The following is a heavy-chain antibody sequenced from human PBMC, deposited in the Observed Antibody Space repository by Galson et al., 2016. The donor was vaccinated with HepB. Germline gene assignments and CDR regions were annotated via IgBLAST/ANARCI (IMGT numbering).Heavy chain of an antibody. V-gene: IGHV3-53*01. D-gene: IGHD3-22*01. CDR2: IYSGGST. Sequence: SLRLSCAASGFTVSSSYMSWVRQAPGKGLEWVSVIYSGGSTYYADSVKGRFTISRDNSKNTLYLQMNSLKAADTAVYYCARGDTSGSPGRDCWGQGTLVTVSS. CDR3: ARGDTSGSPGRDC. CDR1: GFTVSSSY. J-gene: IGHJ4*02.